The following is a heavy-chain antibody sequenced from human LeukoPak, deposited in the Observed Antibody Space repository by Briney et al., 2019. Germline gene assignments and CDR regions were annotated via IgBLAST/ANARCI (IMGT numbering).Heavy chain of an antibody. Sequence: RSETLSLTCAVSGDSITSSRYYWGWIRQPPGKGLEWVRTIYSSGNTYYNPSLKSRVTISVDTSKKQFSLKLSSVTAADTAVYYSSRHGENYYDSSGYYYFDYWGQGTLVTVSS. CDR1: GDSITSSRYY. CDR3: SRHGENYYDSSGYYYFDY. CDR2: IYSSGNT. D-gene: IGHD3-22*01. J-gene: IGHJ4*02. V-gene: IGHV4-39*01.